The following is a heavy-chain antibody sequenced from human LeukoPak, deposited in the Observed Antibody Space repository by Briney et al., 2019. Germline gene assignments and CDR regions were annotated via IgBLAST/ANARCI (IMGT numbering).Heavy chain of an antibody. CDR3: ARTDGSGSYYARTPDY. D-gene: IGHD3-10*01. CDR2: ISYDGSNK. J-gene: IGHJ4*02. CDR1: GFTFSSYA. V-gene: IGHV3-30-3*01. Sequence: GGSLRLSCAASGFTFSSYAMHWVRQAPGKGLEWVAVISYDGSNKYYADSVKGRFTISRDNSKNTLYLQMNSLRAEDTAVYYCARTDGSGSYYARTPDYWGQGTLVTVSS.